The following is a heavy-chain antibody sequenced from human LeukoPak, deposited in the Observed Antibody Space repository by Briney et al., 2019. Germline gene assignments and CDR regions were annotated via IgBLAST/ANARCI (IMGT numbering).Heavy chain of an antibody. CDR2: IYSGGST. CDR3: AKDPYGDYARFCDY. D-gene: IGHD4-17*01. Sequence: PGGSLRLSCAASGFTVSSNYMSWVRQAPGKGLEWVSVIYSGGSTYYADSVKGRFTISRDNSKNTLYLQMNSLRAEDTAVYYCAKDPYGDYARFCDYWGQGTLVTVSS. CDR1: GFTVSSNY. V-gene: IGHV3-66*01. J-gene: IGHJ4*02.